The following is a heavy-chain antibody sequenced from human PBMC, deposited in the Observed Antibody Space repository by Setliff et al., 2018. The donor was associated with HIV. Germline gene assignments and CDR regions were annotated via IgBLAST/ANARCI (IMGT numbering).Heavy chain of an antibody. CDR3: TKDHLSGWASDC. CDR2: IKQDGSEE. V-gene: IGHV3-7*01. Sequence: GGSLRLSCAASGFTFSTYWVIWVRQAPGKGLEWVAKIKQDGSEEYYVDSVKGRSTISRDNAKNSVYLQMNSLRVEDTAMYYCTKDHLSGWASDCWGQGTLVTVSS. J-gene: IGHJ4*02. D-gene: IGHD6-19*01. CDR1: GFTFSTYW.